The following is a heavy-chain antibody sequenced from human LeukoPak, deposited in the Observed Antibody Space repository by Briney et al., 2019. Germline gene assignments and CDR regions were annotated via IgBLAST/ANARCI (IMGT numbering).Heavy chain of an antibody. J-gene: IGHJ4*02. D-gene: IGHD3-3*01. Sequence: PSETLSLTCTVSGGSISSYYWSWIRQPPGKGLEWIGYIYYSGSTNYNPSIKSRVTTSVDTSKNQFSLKLSSVTAADTAVYYCARGRYDFWSGYIDYWGQGTLVTVSS. V-gene: IGHV4-59*01. CDR2: IYYSGST. CDR1: GGSISSYY. CDR3: ARGRYDFWSGYIDY.